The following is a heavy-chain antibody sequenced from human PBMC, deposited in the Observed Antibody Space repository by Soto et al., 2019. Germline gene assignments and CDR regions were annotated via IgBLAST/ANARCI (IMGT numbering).Heavy chain of an antibody. J-gene: IGHJ4*02. CDR1: GDAVNSGSCY. CDR3: ARLASWYFFDF. D-gene: IGHD6-13*01. CDR2: IYYIGIT. V-gene: IGHV4-61*01. Sequence: SETLSLTCTVSGDAVNSGSCYGNWIRKPPGKGLEWIVYIYYIGITNYNPSLKSRVTISIDTSKNQFSLKLTAVTAADTAIYYCARLASWYFFDFWGQGTLVTVSS.